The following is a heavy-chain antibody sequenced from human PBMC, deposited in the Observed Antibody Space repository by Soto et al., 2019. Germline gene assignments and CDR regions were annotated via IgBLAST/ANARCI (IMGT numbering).Heavy chain of an antibody. Sequence: PSVKVSCKASGYTFTSYGISWVRQAPGQGLEWMGWISAYNGNTNYAQKLQGRVTMTTDTSTSTAYMELRSLRSDDTAVYYCARAARSGYYGSGSYYHYYYGMDVWGQGTTVTVSS. CDR2: ISAYNGNT. D-gene: IGHD3-10*01. CDR1: GYTFTSYG. V-gene: IGHV1-18*01. J-gene: IGHJ6*02. CDR3: ARAARSGYYGSGSYYHYYYGMDV.